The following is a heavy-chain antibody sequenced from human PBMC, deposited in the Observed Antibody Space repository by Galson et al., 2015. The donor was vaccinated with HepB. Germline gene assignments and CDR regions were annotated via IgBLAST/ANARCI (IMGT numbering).Heavy chain of an antibody. Sequence: SVKVSCKASGYTFTSYAMHWVRQAPGQRLEWMGWINAGNGNTKYSQKFQGRVTITRDTSASTAYMELSSLRSEDTAVYYCARDQVLWFGELLYYYYYGMDVWGQGTTVTVSS. J-gene: IGHJ6*02. D-gene: IGHD3-10*01. CDR2: INAGNGNT. V-gene: IGHV1-3*01. CDR1: GYTFTSYA. CDR3: ARDQVLWFGELLYYYYYGMDV.